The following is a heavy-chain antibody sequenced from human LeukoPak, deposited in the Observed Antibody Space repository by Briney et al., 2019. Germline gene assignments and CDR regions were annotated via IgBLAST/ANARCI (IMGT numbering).Heavy chain of an antibody. Sequence: SETLSLTCAVYGGSFSGYYWSWIRQPPGKGLEWIGEINHSGSTNYNPSLKSRVTISVDMSKNQFSLRLSSVTAADTAVYYCARARGRITIFGVVMFDYWGQGTLVTVSS. CDR2: INHSGST. CDR3: ARARGRITIFGVVMFDY. J-gene: IGHJ4*02. CDR1: GGSFSGYY. V-gene: IGHV4-34*01. D-gene: IGHD3-3*01.